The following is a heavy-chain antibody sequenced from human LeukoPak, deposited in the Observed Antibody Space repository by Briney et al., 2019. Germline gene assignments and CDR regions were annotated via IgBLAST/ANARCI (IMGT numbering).Heavy chain of an antibody. D-gene: IGHD2-15*01. CDR1: GGSPSRYY. Sequence: PETLSLTCTVSGGSPSRYYWSCGPDPPGKGVEWIGYIYYTGSTNYTPSIKNRVTISVDTSKNQFSLKLSSVTATYTAVYYCARLNCSGGSCYPYYYYYYMDVWGKGTTVTVSS. J-gene: IGHJ6*03. CDR3: ARLNCSGGSCYPYYYYYYMDV. V-gene: IGHV4-59*08. CDR2: IYYTGST.